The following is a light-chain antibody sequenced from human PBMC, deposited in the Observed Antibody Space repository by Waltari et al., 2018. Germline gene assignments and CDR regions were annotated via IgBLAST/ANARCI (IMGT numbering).Light chain of an antibody. CDR1: QSVLYSSNNKNY. J-gene: IGKJ4*01. CDR3: QQYYSTPPLT. V-gene: IGKV4-1*01. CDR2: WAS. Sequence: DIVMTQSPDSLAVSLGEWATINCKSSQSVLYSSNNKNYLAWYQQKPGQPPRLLIYWASTRESGVPDRCSGGGSAKDFTLTISSLQAEDVAVYYCQQYYSTPPLTFGGGTKVEIK.